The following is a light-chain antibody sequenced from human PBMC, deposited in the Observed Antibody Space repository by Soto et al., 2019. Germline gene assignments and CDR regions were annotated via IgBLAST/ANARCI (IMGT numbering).Light chain of an antibody. CDR1: QSVSTY. V-gene: IGKV3-11*01. CDR3: QQRSNWPPLT. CDR2: DAS. Sequence: EIVLTQSPATLSLSPGERATLSCRASQSVSTYLAWYQQKPGQDPRLLIYDASNRATGIPTRFSGSRSGTDFTLTISNLEPDDFAVYYCQQRSNWPPLTFGGGTKVEIK. J-gene: IGKJ4*01.